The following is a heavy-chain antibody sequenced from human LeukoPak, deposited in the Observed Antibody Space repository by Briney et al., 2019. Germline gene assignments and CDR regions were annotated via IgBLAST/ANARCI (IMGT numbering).Heavy chain of an antibody. Sequence: GGSLRLSCAASGFTFISYWMSWFGQAPGKGLDWGANIKQDGSEKYYVDSVKGRFTISRDNAKNSLYLQMNSLRAEDTVVYYCARDSGFCSGGFCYRLFDPWGQGTLVTVSS. CDR2: IKQDGSEK. V-gene: IGHV3-7*01. D-gene: IGHD2-15*01. CDR1: GFTFISYW. CDR3: ARDSGFCSGGFCYRLFDP. J-gene: IGHJ5*02.